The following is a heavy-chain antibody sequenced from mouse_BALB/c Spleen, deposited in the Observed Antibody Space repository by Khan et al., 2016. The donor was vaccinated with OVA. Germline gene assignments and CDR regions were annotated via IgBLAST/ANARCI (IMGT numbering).Heavy chain of an antibody. J-gene: IGHJ3*01. CDR1: GFSLTSYG. CDR2: LWAGGST. V-gene: IGHV2-9*02. CDR3: TRLYYGSTWFAY. D-gene: IGHD1-1*01. Sequence: QVQLKQSGPGLVAPSQSLSITCTVSGFSLTSYGVHWVRQPPGKGLEWLGVLWAGGSTNYNSALMSRLSISKDNSKNQVFLKMNSPQTDETAMYYCTRLYYGSTWFAYWGQGTLVTVSA.